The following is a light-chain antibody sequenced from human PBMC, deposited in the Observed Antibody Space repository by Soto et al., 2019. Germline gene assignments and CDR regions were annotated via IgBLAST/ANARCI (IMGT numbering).Light chain of an antibody. V-gene: IGKV1-5*01. CDR1: QSTSRW. Sequence: DIQMTQSPSTLSASVGDRVTITCRASQSTSRWLAWHQQKPGKAPKLLIYDISSLESGVPSRFSGSGSGTGFTLTISSLQPDDFATYYCQQYNSFSPTFGQGTKVEIK. CDR2: DIS. CDR3: QQYNSFSPT. J-gene: IGKJ1*01.